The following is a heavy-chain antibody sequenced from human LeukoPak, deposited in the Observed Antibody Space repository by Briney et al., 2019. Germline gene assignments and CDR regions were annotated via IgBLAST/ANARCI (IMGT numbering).Heavy chain of an antibody. CDR2: IRYDGSNK. Sequence: PGGSLRLSCAASGFTFSSYGMHWVRQAPGKGLEWVAFIRYDGSNKYYADSVKGRFTISRDNSKNTLYLQMNSLRAEDTAVYYCAEENRDGYAFDIWGQGTMVTVSS. CDR3: AEENRDGYAFDI. V-gene: IGHV3-30*02. D-gene: IGHD5-24*01. CDR1: GFTFSSYG. J-gene: IGHJ3*02.